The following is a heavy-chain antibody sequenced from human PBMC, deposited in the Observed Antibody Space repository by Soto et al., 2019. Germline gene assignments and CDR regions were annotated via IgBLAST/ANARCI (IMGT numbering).Heavy chain of an antibody. Sequence: SETLSLTCTVSGGSISSSSYYWGWIRQPPGKGLEWIGSIYYSGSTYYNPSLKSRVTISVDTSKNQFSLKLSSVTAADTAVYYCAREGFADGTIFGVVIKNYYYYMDVWGKGTTVTVSS. CDR2: IYYSGST. D-gene: IGHD3-3*01. CDR3: AREGFADGTIFGVVIKNYYYYMDV. V-gene: IGHV4-39*02. J-gene: IGHJ6*03. CDR1: GGSISSSSYY.